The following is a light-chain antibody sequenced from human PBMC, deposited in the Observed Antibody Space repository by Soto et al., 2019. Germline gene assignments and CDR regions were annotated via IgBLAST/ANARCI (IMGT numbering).Light chain of an antibody. CDR2: NVN. CDR1: NSDIGAYDY. V-gene: IGLV2-14*03. Sequence: QSALTQPASVSGSPGQSITISCSGTNSDIGAYDYVSWYQQHPGKPPKLIIYNVNNRPSGVSFRFSGSKSANTASLTISGLQTEDEADYYCCAYTSRSAGFVFGTGTKVTVL. J-gene: IGLJ1*01. CDR3: CAYTSRSAGFV.